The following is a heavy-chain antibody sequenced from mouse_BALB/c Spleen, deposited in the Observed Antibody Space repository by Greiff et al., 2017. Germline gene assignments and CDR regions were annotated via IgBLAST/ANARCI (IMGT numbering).Heavy chain of an antibody. CDR1: GFTFSSYT. V-gene: IGHV5-12-2*01. D-gene: IGHD2-2*01. CDR3: ARRGYGYDSYYFDY. CDR2: ISNGGGST. Sequence: EVQLVESGGGLVQPGGSLKLSCAASGFTFSSYTMSWVRQTPEKRLEWVAYISNGGGSTYYPDTVKGRFTISRDNAKNTLYLQMSSLKSEDTAMYYCARRGYGYDSYYFDYWGQGTTLTVSS. J-gene: IGHJ2*01.